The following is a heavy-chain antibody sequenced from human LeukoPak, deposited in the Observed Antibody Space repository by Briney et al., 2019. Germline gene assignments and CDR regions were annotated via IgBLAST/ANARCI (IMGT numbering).Heavy chain of an antibody. CDR1: GFTFSSYG. J-gene: IGHJ4*02. D-gene: IGHD3-22*01. V-gene: IGHV3-30*02. Sequence: PGGSLRLSCAASGFTFSSYGMHWVRQAPGKGPEWVAFIRYDGSNKYYADSVKGRFTISRDNSKNTLYLQMNSLRVEDTAVYYCARHHYSDAGAYYSGAFDYWGQGTLVTVSS. CDR3: ARHHYSDAGAYYSGAFDY. CDR2: IRYDGSNK.